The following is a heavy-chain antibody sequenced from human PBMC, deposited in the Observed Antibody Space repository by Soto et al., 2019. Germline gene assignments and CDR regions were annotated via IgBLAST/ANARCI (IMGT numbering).Heavy chain of an antibody. CDR3: ARDPAETALGYFDY. CDR2: IWHDGSNK. V-gene: IGHV3-33*01. CDR1: GFTFRSYA. D-gene: IGHD5-18*01. J-gene: IGHJ4*02. Sequence: HVLLVESGGGVVQPGRSLRLSCAASGFTFRSYAMHWVRQAPGKGLEWVALIWHDGSNKYYADSVKGRFTISRDNTRNTLYLQMNSLRAEDTAVYYCARDPAETALGYFDYWGQGPLVTVSS.